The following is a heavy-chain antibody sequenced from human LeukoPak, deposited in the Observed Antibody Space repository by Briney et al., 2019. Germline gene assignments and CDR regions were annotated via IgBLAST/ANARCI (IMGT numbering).Heavy chain of an antibody. Sequence: GALRLSCAASGFTFSSYAMSWVRQAPGKGLEWVSAISGSGGSTYYADSVKGRFTISRDNSKNTLYLQMNSLRAEDTAVYYCAKDHLRGFSSGWSGYDYWGQGTLVTVSS. J-gene: IGHJ4*02. CDR2: ISGSGGST. V-gene: IGHV3-23*01. CDR1: GFTFSSYA. CDR3: AKDHLRGFSSGWSGYDY. D-gene: IGHD6-19*01.